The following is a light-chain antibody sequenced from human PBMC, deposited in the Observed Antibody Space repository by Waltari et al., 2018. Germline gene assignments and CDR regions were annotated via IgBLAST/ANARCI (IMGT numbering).Light chain of an antibody. CDR1: QRLTKNY. CDR3: QHYVRLPVT. Sequence: EIVLTQSPGTLSLSPGERATLSCRTSQRLTKNYLAWYQQKPGQAPRLLIYGASIRATGIPDRFSGSGSGTDFSLTISRLEPEDFAVYYCQHYVRLPVTFGQGTKVEIK. CDR2: GAS. J-gene: IGKJ1*01. V-gene: IGKV3-20*01.